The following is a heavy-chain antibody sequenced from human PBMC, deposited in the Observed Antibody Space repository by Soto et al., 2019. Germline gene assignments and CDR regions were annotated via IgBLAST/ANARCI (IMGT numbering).Heavy chain of an antibody. D-gene: IGHD5-12*01. V-gene: IGHV4-34*01. CDR2: INHSGST. J-gene: IGHJ6*02. CDR3: ARVGATGDYYNGMDV. Sequence: PSETLSLTCAVYGGSFSGYYWSWIRQPPGKGLEWIGEINHSGSTNNNPSLKSRVTISVDTSKNQFSLKLNSVTAADTSVYYCARVGATGDYYNGMDVWGQGTTVTVSS. CDR1: GGSFSGYY.